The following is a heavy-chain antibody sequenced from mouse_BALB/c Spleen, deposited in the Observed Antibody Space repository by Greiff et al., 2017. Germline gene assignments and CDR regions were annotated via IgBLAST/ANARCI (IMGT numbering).Heavy chain of an antibody. D-gene: IGHD2-2*01. Sequence: EVQLVESGAELVKPGASVKLSCTASGFNIKDTYMHWVKQRPEQGLEWIGRIDPANGNTKYDPKFQGKATITADTSSNTAYLQLSSLTSEDTAVYYCARRGYPDFFAYWGQGTLVTVSA. J-gene: IGHJ3*01. V-gene: IGHV14-3*02. CDR2: IDPANGNT. CDR3: ARRGYPDFFAY. CDR1: GFNIKDTY.